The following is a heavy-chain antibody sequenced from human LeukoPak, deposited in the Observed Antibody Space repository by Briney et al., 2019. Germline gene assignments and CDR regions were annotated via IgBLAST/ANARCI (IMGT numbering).Heavy chain of an antibody. Sequence: GGSLRLSCAASGFTFSSYWMSWVRQAPGKGLEWVANIKQDGSEKYYVDSVKGRFTISRDNAKNSLYLQMNSLRAEDTAVYYCARDSGLRYFDWLKLFDYWGQGTLVTVSS. CDR3: ARDSGLRYFDWLKLFDY. CDR1: GFTFSSYW. J-gene: IGHJ4*02. D-gene: IGHD3-9*01. CDR2: IKQDGSEK. V-gene: IGHV3-7*01.